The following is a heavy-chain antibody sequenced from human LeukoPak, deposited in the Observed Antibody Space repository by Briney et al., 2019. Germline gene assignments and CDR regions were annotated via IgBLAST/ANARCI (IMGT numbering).Heavy chain of an antibody. CDR1: GFTFSSYA. CDR3: AKVYSGSYTTYYFDY. D-gene: IGHD1-26*01. CDR2: ISGSGGST. V-gene: IGHV3-23*01. Sequence: PGGSLRLSRAASGFTFSSYAMSWVRQAPGKGLEWVSAISGSGGSTYYADSVKGRFTISRDNSKNTLYLQMNSLRAEDTAVYYCAKVYSGSYTTYYFDYWGQGTPVTVSS. J-gene: IGHJ4*02.